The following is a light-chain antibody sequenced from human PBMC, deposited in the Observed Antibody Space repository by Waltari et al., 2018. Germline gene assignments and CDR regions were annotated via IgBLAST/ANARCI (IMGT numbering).Light chain of an antibody. V-gene: IGLV1-40*01. CDR2: GNS. CDR1: SSNIGAGYD. Sequence: QSVLTQPPSVSGAPGQRVTISCTGSSSNIGAGYDVHWYQQLPGTAPKLLIYGNSNRPSGFPDSFSGSKSGPSASLAITGLQAEDEADYYCQSYDSSLSGVVFGGGTKLTVL. J-gene: IGLJ2*01. CDR3: QSYDSSLSGVV.